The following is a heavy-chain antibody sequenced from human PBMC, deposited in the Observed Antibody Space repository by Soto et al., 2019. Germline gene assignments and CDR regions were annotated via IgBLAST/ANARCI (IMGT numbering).Heavy chain of an antibody. CDR1: GFTFSSYA. Sequence: GGSLRLSCAASGFTFSSYAMSWVRQAPGKGLEWVSAISGSGGSTYYADSVKGRVTISRDNSKNTLYLQRNSLRAEDTAVYYCAKGGHAEMATIPYFDYWGQGTLVTVSS. CDR3: AKGGHAEMATIPYFDY. V-gene: IGHV3-23*01. J-gene: IGHJ4*02. D-gene: IGHD5-12*01. CDR2: ISGSGGST.